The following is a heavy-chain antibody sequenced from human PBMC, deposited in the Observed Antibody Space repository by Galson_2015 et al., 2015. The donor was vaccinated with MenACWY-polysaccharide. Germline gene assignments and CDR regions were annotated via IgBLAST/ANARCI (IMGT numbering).Heavy chain of an antibody. CDR1: GYSFNDNY. CDR2: IHPKSGGT. J-gene: IGHJ4*02. CDR3: ATPGGRDY. Sequence: SVKVSCKASGYSFNDNYIHWVRQAPGQGLEWMGWIHPKSGGTQYAQKFQGRVTMTRDTSISTSYMELSRLRPDDTAVYYCATPGGRDYWGRGTLVTVSS. D-gene: IGHD4-23*01. V-gene: IGHV1-2*02.